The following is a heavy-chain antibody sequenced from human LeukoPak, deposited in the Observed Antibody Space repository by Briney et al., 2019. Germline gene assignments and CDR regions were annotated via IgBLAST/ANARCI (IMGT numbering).Heavy chain of an antibody. V-gene: IGHV3-23*01. CDR3: AKQQGYSYDSSGYAEFDY. CDR1: GFTLSSYA. CDR2: ISGIGGST. D-gene: IGHD3-22*01. Sequence: GGSLRLSCAASGFTLSSYAMSWVRQAPGKGVEWVSAISGIGGSTYYADSVKGRFTIARDNSKNTLYLQMNSLRAEDTVVYYCAKQQGYSYDSSGYAEFDYWGQGILVTVSS. J-gene: IGHJ4*02.